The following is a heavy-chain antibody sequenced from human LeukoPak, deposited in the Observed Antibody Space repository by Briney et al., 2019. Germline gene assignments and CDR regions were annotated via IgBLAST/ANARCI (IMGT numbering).Heavy chain of an antibody. CDR3: ARGFRYYDILTGYYYYYYMDV. J-gene: IGHJ6*03. Sequence: SETLSLTCTVSGGSISSYYWSRIRQPPGKGLEWIGYIYYSGSTNYNPSLKSRVTISVDTSKNQFSLKLSSVTAADTAVYYCARGFRYYDILTGYYYYYYMDVWGKGTTVTVSS. CDR2: IYYSGST. D-gene: IGHD3-9*01. V-gene: IGHV4-59*01. CDR1: GGSISSYY.